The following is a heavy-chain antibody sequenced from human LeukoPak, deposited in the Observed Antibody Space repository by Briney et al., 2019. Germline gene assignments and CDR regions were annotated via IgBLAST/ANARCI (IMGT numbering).Heavy chain of an antibody. D-gene: IGHD3-22*01. CDR3: ARGVNYYDSISVY. Sequence: QPGGSLRLSCAASGFVFSSYEMNWVRQAPGKGLEWVSYISSSGSTIYYADSVKGRFTISRDNAKNSLYLQMNSLRAEDTAVYYCARGVNYYDSISVYWGQGTLVTVSS. CDR2: ISSSGSTI. CDR1: GFVFSSYE. V-gene: IGHV3-48*03. J-gene: IGHJ4*02.